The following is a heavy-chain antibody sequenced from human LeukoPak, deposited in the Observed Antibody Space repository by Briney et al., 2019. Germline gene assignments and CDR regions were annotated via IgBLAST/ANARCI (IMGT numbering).Heavy chain of an antibody. CDR1: GFTFSRDY. D-gene: IGHD4-17*01. CDR2: ISSNGVKT. Sequence: GGSLRLSCVASGFTFSRDYIHWVRQAPGKGLEYVSAISSNGVKTHYTNSVKGRFTISRDNSKNTVYLQMGSLSTEDTAVYYCARDHGDYGDPLYYYYGMDVWGQGTTVTVSS. J-gene: IGHJ6*02. V-gene: IGHV3-64*01. CDR3: ARDHGDYGDPLYYYYGMDV.